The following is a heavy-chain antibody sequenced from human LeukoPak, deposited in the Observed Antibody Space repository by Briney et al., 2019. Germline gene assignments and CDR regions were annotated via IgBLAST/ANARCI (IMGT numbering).Heavy chain of an antibody. D-gene: IGHD1-26*01. CDR3: ASLVGATPDAFDI. V-gene: IGHV3-20*04. Sequence: GGSLRLSCAVSGFTFDDYGMSWVRQAPGKGLEWVSGINWNGGSTGYADSVKGRFTISRDNAKNSLYLQMNSLSAEDTALYYCASLVGATPDAFDIWGQGTMVTVSS. CDR1: GFTFDDYG. CDR2: INWNGGST. J-gene: IGHJ3*02.